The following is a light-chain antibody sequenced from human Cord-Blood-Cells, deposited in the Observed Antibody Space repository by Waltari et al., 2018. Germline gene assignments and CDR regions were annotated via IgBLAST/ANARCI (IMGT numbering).Light chain of an antibody. CDR3: QQLNSYPPFS. CDR2: AAS. CDR1: KGISSY. V-gene: IGKV1-9*01. J-gene: IGKJ2*03. Sequence: DIQLTQSPYFLSASVGDRVTITCRASKGISSYLAWYQQKPGKAPKLLIYAASTLQSGVPSRFIGSGSGTEFTLTISSLQPEDFATYYCQQLNSYPPFSFGQGTKLEIK.